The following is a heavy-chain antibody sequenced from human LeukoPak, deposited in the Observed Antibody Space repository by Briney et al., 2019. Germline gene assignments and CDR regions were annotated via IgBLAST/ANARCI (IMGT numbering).Heavy chain of an antibody. J-gene: IGHJ4*02. Sequence: ASVKVSCKASGYTFTGYYMHWVQQAPGQGLEWMGWINPNSGGTNYAQKFQGRVTMTRDTSISTAYMELSRLRSDDTAVYYCARDYGYSSSWYYFDYWGQGTLVTVSS. CDR3: ARDYGYSSSWYYFDY. V-gene: IGHV1-2*02. D-gene: IGHD6-13*01. CDR2: INPNSGGT. CDR1: GYTFTGYY.